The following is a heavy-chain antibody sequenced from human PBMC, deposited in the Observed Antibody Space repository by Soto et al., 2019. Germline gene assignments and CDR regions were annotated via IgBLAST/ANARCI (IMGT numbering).Heavy chain of an antibody. CDR1: KFSFSGYW. Sequence: EVQLVESGGGLVQPGGSLSLSCAASKFSFSGYWMHWVRHAPGKGLMWVSRVNPDGSTTTYADSVKGRFTISRDNAKNTVFLQMNSLRADDTAVYYCAKVASGSYDWFDPWGQGTLVTVSS. V-gene: IGHV3-74*01. CDR3: AKVASGSYDWFDP. CDR2: VNPDGSTT. D-gene: IGHD1-26*01. J-gene: IGHJ5*02.